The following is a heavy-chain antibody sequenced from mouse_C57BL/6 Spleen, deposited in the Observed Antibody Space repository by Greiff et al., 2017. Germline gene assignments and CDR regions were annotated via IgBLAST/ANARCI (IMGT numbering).Heavy chain of an antibody. CDR1: GYAFSSYW. CDR2: IYPGDGDT. J-gene: IGHJ2*01. CDR3: ARFDGTTGGFDY. V-gene: IGHV1-80*01. Sequence: VQLKESGAELVKPGASVKISCKASGYAFSSYWMNWVKQRPGKGLEWIGQIYPGDGDTNYNGKFKGKATLTADKSSSTAYMQLSSLTSEDSAVYFCARFDGTTGGFDYWGQGTTLTVSS. D-gene: IGHD1-1*01.